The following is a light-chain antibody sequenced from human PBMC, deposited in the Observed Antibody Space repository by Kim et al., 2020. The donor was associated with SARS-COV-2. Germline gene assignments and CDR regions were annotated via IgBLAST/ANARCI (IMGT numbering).Light chain of an antibody. CDR3: LQDYNYPLT. CDR2: GAS. CDR1: QDIGVE. J-gene: IGKJ5*01. V-gene: IGKV1-6*01. Sequence: AIQMTQSPSSLSASVGDRVTITCRASQDIGVELGWYQQKPGKAPELLIYGASTVQSGVPSRFSGSGFGTDFTLTISSLQPEDFATYYCLQDYNYPLTFGQGTRLEIK.